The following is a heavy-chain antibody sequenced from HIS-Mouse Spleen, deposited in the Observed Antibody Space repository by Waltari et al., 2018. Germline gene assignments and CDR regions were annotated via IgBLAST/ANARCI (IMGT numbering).Heavy chain of an antibody. D-gene: IGHD6-13*01. CDR1: GGSITSSSYY. Sequence: QLQLQESGPGLVKPSETRSLTGTVSGGSITSSSYYWCGIRQPPGKGLEWIGSIYDSGSTYYNPSLKSRVTISVDTSKNQFSLKLSSVTAADTAVYYCAREIPYSSSWYDWYFDLWGRGTLVTVSS. CDR3: AREIPYSSSWYDWYFDL. J-gene: IGHJ2*01. CDR2: IYDSGST. V-gene: IGHV4-39*07.